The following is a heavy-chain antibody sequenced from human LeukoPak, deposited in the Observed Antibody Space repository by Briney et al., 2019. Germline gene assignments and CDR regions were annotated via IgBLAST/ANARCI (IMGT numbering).Heavy chain of an antibody. Sequence: SETLSLTCAVYGGSFSGYYWSWIRQPPGKGLEWIGEINHSGSTNYNPSLKSRVTISVDTSKNQFSLELSSVTAADTAVYYCARGPVNYDFWSGYASGYFDYWGQGTLVTISS. D-gene: IGHD3-3*01. V-gene: IGHV4-34*01. CDR3: ARGPVNYDFWSGYASGYFDY. J-gene: IGHJ4*02. CDR1: GGSFSGYY. CDR2: INHSGST.